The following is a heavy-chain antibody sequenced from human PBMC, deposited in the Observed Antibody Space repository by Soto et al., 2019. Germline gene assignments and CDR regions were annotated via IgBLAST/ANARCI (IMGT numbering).Heavy chain of an antibody. J-gene: IGHJ4*02. CDR1: GYTFTSYA. V-gene: IGHV1-3*05. D-gene: IGHD3-22*01. Sequence: QVQLVQSGAEEKKPGASVKVSCKASGYTFTSYAMHWVRQAPGQRLEWMGWINAGNSDTEYSQKFQGRVTITSDTSACTAYMELSSLRSEDVAVHYRPRDFRMTVVPPGYWGQGTLATVSS. CDR3: PRDFRMTVVPPGY. CDR2: INAGNSDT.